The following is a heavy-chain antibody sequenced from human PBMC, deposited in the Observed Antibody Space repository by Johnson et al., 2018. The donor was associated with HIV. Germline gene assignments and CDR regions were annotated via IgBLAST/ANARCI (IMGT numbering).Heavy chain of an antibody. D-gene: IGHD6-13*01. CDR2: ISNDGSNK. CDR3: AKGSGSSWYIGAFDI. V-gene: IGHV3-30*18. Sequence: QVQLVESGGGVVQPGRSLRLSCAASGFTFNRHGMHWVRQAPGKGLEWVAAISNDGSNKYYADSVKGRFTISRDTSKNTLYLQMNSLRAEDTAVYYCAKGSGSSWYIGAFDIWGQGTMVTVSS. CDR1: GFTFNRHG. J-gene: IGHJ3*02.